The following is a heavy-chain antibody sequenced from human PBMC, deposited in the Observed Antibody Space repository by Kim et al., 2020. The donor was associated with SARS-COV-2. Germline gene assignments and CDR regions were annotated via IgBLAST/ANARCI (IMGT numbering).Heavy chain of an antibody. CDR3: ARDQGTYYYDSSGYYSELVYYGMDV. V-gene: IGHV3-66*01. CDR1: GFTVSSNY. Sequence: GGSLRLSCAASGFTVSSNYMSWVRQAPGKGLEWVSVIYSGGSTYYADSVKGRFTISRDNSKNTLYLQMNSLRAEDTAVYYCARDQGTYYYDSSGYYSELVYYGMDVWGQGTTVTVSS. CDR2: IYSGGST. J-gene: IGHJ6*02. D-gene: IGHD3-22*01.